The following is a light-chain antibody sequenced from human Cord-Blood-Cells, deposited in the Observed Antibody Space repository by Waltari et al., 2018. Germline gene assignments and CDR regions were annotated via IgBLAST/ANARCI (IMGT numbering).Light chain of an antibody. Sequence: EIVLTQSPATLSLSPGERATPSCRASQSVSSYLAWYQQKPGQAPRLLIYDASNRATGSPARLRGSGSGTDFTLTISSLEPEGFAVYYCQQRSTWTFGQGTKVEIK. CDR2: DAS. CDR1: QSVSSY. V-gene: IGKV3-11*01. J-gene: IGKJ1*01. CDR3: QQRSTWT.